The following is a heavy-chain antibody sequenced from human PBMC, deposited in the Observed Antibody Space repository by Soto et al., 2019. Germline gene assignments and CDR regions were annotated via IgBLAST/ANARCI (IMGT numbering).Heavy chain of an antibody. D-gene: IGHD2-8*01. CDR1: GGSIRGYY. J-gene: IGHJ6*02. V-gene: IGHV4-34*01. CDR2: INDNGGT. CDR3: ARGRYSYETIYYKLYYSALDV. Sequence: SETLSLTCGVYGGSIRGYYWSWIRQSPGQGLGWIGDINDNGGTNYNPSLKSRVTTSLDTSKKQVSLMVSSVTAADTAVYYCARGRYSYETIYYKLYYSALDVWGQGTTVTVSS.